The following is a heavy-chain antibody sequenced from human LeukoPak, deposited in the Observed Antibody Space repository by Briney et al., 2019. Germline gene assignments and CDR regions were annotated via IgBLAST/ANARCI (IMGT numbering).Heavy chain of an antibody. CDR3: AKDKPPDYYDILTGQSGT. D-gene: IGHD3-9*01. Sequence: PWGSLRLSCEVSGFTFSSYAMSWVRQAPGRGLEWVSAISGSGGSTYYADSVKGRFTISRDNSKNTLYLQMNSLRAEDTAVYYCAKDKPPDYYDILTGQSGTWGQGTLVTVSS. CDR2: ISGSGGST. CDR1: GFTFSSYA. V-gene: IGHV3-23*01. J-gene: IGHJ5*02.